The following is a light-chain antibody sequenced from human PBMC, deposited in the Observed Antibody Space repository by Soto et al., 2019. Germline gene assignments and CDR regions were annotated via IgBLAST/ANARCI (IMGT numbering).Light chain of an antibody. J-gene: IGKJ3*01. CDR1: QTISNW. CDR2: DDA. Sequence: DIQMTQSPSTLSASVEDRVTITCRASQTISNWLAWYQQKPGKAPKLLIYDDAKLESGVPSRFSGSGSGTEFTLTISSLQTDDSGTYYCQQYNSYAFTFGPGTKVDIK. CDR3: QQYNSYAFT. V-gene: IGKV1-5*01.